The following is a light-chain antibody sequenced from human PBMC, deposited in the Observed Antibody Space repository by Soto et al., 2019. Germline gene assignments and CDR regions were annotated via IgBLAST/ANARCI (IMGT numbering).Light chain of an antibody. CDR1: QSISRY. CDR2: AAS. Sequence: DIQMTQSPSSLSASVGDRVTITCRASQSISRYLNWYQLKPGKAPKLLIYAASSLQSGVPSRFTGSGSGTDFTLTIGSLQPEDIATYYCQQSYSSPGTFGRGPKVEIK. J-gene: IGKJ1*01. CDR3: QQSYSSPGT. V-gene: IGKV1-39*01.